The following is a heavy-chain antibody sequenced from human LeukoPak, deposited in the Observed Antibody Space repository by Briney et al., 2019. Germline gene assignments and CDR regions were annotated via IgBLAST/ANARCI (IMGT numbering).Heavy chain of an antibody. CDR3: ARVTAAAPFDYYYYYMDV. J-gene: IGHJ6*03. V-gene: IGHV4-4*07. CDR1: GGSISSYY. Sequence: SETLSLTCTVSGGSISSYYWSWIRQPAGKGLEWIGRIYTSGSTNYNPSLKSRVTMSVDTSKNQFSLKLSSVTAADTAVYYCARVTAAAPFDYYYYYMDVWGKGTTVTVSS. D-gene: IGHD6-13*01. CDR2: IYTSGST.